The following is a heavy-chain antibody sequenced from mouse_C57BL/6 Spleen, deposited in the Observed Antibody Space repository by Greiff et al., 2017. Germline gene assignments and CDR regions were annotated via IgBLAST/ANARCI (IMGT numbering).Heavy chain of an antibody. V-gene: IGHV1-64*01. J-gene: IGHJ2*01. CDR3: ARDSGITTEGY. Sequence: QVQLQQPGAELVKPGASVKLSCKASGYTFTSYWMHWVKQRPGQGLEWIGMIHPNSGSTNYNEKFKSKATLTVDKSSSTAYMQLSSLTSEDSAVYYWARDSGITTEGYWGQGTTLTVSS. CDR2: IHPNSGST. D-gene: IGHD1-1*01. CDR1: GYTFTSYW.